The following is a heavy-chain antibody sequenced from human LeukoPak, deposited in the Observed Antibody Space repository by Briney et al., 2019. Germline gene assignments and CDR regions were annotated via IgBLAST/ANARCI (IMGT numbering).Heavy chain of an antibody. J-gene: IGHJ6*03. CDR3: ARDSGLVARYYYYYMDV. V-gene: IGHV3-21*01. D-gene: IGHD2-15*01. CDR1: GFTFSSYS. Sequence: PGGSLRLSCAASGFTFSSYSMNWVRQAPGKGLEWVSSISSSSSYIYYADSVKGRFTISRDNAKNSLYLQMNSLRAEDTAMYYCARDSGLVARYYYYYMDVWGKGTTVTVSS. CDR2: ISSSSSYI.